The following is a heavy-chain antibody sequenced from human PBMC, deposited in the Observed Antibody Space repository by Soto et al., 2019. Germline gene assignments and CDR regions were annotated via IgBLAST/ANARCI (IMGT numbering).Heavy chain of an antibody. Sequence: PSETLSLTCTVSGGSISSGGYYWSWIRQHPGKGLEWIGYIYYSGSTYYNPSLKSRVTISVDTSKNQFSLKLSSVTAADTAVYYCARGRGTVNYFDYWGQGTLVTVSS. V-gene: IGHV4-31*03. J-gene: IGHJ4*02. D-gene: IGHD4-17*01. CDR2: IYYSGST. CDR1: GGSISSGGYY. CDR3: ARGRGTVNYFDY.